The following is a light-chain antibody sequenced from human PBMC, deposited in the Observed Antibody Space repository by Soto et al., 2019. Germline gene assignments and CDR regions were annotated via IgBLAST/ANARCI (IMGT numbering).Light chain of an antibody. V-gene: IGKV3-20*01. Sequence: EVVLTQSPGTLSLSQRERATLYCRASQSVSNNYLALYQHKPGQAPRLLIYGASNMAPGIPDRFSGSGSGPDFTLTISRLEPEDFAVYYCQQYDASPRTFGQGTLVEVK. CDR1: QSVSNNY. CDR3: QQYDASPRT. CDR2: GAS. J-gene: IGKJ1*01.